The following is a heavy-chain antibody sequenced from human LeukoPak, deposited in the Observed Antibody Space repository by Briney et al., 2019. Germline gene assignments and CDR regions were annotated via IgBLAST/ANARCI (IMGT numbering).Heavy chain of an antibody. Sequence: SETLSLTCAVSGASITYFWSWVRQPPGKALQWIGEVHRDGYANYNPSLKSRLTISVDTSKNQFSLKLSSVTAADTAVYYCARVFSTDWFDPWGQGTLVTVSS. CDR3: ARVFSTDWFDP. D-gene: IGHD3-9*01. CDR2: VHRDGYA. CDR1: GASITYF. V-gene: IGHV4-4*02. J-gene: IGHJ5*02.